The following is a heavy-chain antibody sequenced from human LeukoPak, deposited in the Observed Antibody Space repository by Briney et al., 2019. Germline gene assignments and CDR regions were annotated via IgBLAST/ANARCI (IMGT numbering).Heavy chain of an antibody. V-gene: IGHV3-30*04. Sequence: PGRSLRLSCAASGFTFSSYAMHWVRQAPGKGLEWVAVISYDGSNKYYADSVKGRFTISRDNSKNTLYLQMNSLRAEDTAVYYCARDSPRGELWHYYFEYWGQGTLVTGSS. CDR3: ARDSPRGELWHYYFEY. D-gene: IGHD3-16*01. J-gene: IGHJ4*02. CDR2: ISYDGSNK. CDR1: GFTFSSYA.